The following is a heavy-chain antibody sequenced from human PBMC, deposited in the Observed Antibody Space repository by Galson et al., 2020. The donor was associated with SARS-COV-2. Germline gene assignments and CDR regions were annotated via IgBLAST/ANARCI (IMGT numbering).Heavy chain of an antibody. Sequence: ASVKVYCEASGGTFSSYGISWVRQAPGQGLEWMGGIMPFFGTANYAQKFQGRVTITTDESMGTGYMELSSLIFEDTAVYYCARVGGSCSGGSCPDFWGQGTLVTVSS. V-gene: IGHV1-69*05. J-gene: IGHJ4*02. CDR3: ARVGGSCSGGSCPDF. CDR2: IMPFFGTA. CDR1: GGTFSSYG. D-gene: IGHD2-15*01.